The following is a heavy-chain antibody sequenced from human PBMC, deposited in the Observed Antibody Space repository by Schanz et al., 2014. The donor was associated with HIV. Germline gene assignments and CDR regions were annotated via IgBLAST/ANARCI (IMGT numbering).Heavy chain of an antibody. Sequence: QVQLVETGGGVVQPGKSLRLSCVASGFTFSGYGMHWVRQAPGKGLEWVAVISYDGSNKYYADSVKGRFTISRDNSKNTLYLQMNSLRAEETAVYYCAKDPQNGYLGYFGMDVWGQGTTVTVSS. CDR2: ISYDGSNK. J-gene: IGHJ6*02. D-gene: IGHD5-18*01. V-gene: IGHV3-30*18. CDR3: AKDPQNGYLGYFGMDV. CDR1: GFTFSGYG.